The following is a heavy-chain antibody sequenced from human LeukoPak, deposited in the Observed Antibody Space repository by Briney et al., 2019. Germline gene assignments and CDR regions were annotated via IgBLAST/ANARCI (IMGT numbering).Heavy chain of an antibody. D-gene: IGHD3-3*01. CDR3: ARELTAFNFGVVIKGYLDAFDI. Sequence: SVKVSCTASGGTFTSYAISWVRQAPGQGLEWMGGIIPIFGTANYAQKLQGRVTMTTDTSTSTAYMELRSLRSDDTAVYYCARELTAFNFGVVIKGYLDAFDIWGQGTMVTVSS. CDR2: IIPIFGTA. CDR1: GGTFTSYA. V-gene: IGHV1-69*05. J-gene: IGHJ3*02.